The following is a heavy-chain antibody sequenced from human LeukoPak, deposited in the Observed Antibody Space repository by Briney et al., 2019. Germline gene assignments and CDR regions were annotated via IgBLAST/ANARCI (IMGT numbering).Heavy chain of an antibody. CDR3: ARARSFRFDL. V-gene: IGHV3-74*01. Sequence: GSLRLACAASEFTFSSSWMHWLRQAPGKGLVWVSRINPDGSTTHYGDSVQGRFTISRDNAKNTLYLQMNSLRAEDTAVYYCARARSFRFDLWGQGILVTVSS. J-gene: IGHJ5*02. CDR2: INPDGSTT. CDR1: EFTFSSSW. D-gene: IGHD3-16*02.